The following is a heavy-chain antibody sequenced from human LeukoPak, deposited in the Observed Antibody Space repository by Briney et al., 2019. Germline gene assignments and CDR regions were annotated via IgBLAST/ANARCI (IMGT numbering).Heavy chain of an antibody. CDR3: AKRHLSSSWYYFDY. V-gene: IGHV3-23*01. J-gene: IGHJ4*02. D-gene: IGHD6-13*01. Sequence: PGGSLRLSCAASGFTFSSYAMSWVRQAPGKGLEWVSAISGSGGSTYYADCVKGRFTISRDNSKNTLYLQMNSLRAEDTAVYYCAKRHLSSSWYYFDYWGQGTLVTVSS. CDR1: GFTFSSYA. CDR2: ISGSGGST.